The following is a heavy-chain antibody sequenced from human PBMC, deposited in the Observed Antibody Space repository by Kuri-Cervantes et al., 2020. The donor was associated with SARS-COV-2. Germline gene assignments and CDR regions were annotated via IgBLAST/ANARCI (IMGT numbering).Heavy chain of an antibody. Sequence: GESLKISCAASGFTFSSYAMHWVRQAPGKGLEWVAVISYDGSNKYYADSVKGRFTISRDNSKNTLCLQMNSLRAEDTAVYYCARDQGVNYGDAYMDVWGKGTTVTVSS. CDR1: GFTFSSYA. J-gene: IGHJ6*03. CDR3: ARDQGVNYGDAYMDV. V-gene: IGHV3-30-3*01. CDR2: ISYDGSNK. D-gene: IGHD4-17*01.